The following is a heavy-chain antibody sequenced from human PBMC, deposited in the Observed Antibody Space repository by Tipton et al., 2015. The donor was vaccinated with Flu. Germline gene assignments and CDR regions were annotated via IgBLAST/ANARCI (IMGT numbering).Heavy chain of an antibody. J-gene: IGHJ3*01. Sequence: QLVQSGAEVKKPGASVKVSCKASGYTFTSYNMHWVRQAPGQGLEWMGIIYPAGGGISYAQKFQGRVIMTRDRSTGTVHLELSSLKSDDTAMYSCARDKGGGTYTFDAWGQGTMVTVSS. CDR1: GYTFTSYN. CDR2: IYPAGGGI. CDR3: ARDKGGGTYTFDA. D-gene: IGHD1-1*01. V-gene: IGHV1-46*01.